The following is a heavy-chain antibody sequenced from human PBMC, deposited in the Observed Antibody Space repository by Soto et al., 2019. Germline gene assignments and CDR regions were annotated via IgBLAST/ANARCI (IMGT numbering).Heavy chain of an antibody. CDR1: GFTVSSNY. J-gene: IGHJ3*02. CDR2: IYSGGST. Sequence: GGSLRLSCAASGFTVSSNYMSWVRQAPGKGLERVSVIYSGGSTYYADSVKGRFTISRDNSKNTLYLQMNSLRAEDTAVYYCARYCSGGSCYPDAFDIWGQGTMVTVSS. CDR3: ARYCSGGSCYPDAFDI. V-gene: IGHV3-53*01. D-gene: IGHD2-15*01.